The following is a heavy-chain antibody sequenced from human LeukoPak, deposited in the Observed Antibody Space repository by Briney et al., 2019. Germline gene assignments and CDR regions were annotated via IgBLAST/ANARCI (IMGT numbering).Heavy chain of an antibody. V-gene: IGHV1-2*02. CDR2: INPNSGGT. CDR1: GYTFTGYY. Sequence: ASVKVSCKASGYTFTGYYMHWVRQAPGQGLEWMGWINPNSGGTNYAQKFEGRVTMTRDTSISTAYMELSRLRSDDTAVYCCARVGRITGTIDYWGQGTLVTVSS. CDR3: ARVGRITGTIDY. D-gene: IGHD1-20*01. J-gene: IGHJ4*02.